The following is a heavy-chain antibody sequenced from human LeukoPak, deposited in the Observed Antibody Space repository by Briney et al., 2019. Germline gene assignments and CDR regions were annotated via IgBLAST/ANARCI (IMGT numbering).Heavy chain of an antibody. V-gene: IGHV4-39*01. J-gene: IGHJ5*02. CDR3: ASQAAEYWFDP. CDR1: GGSISSSSYY. Sequence: ASETLSLTCTVSGGSISSSSYYWGWIRQPPGKGLEWIGSIYYSGSTYYNPSLKSRVTISVDTSKNQFSLKLSSVTAADTAVYYCASQAAEYWFDPWGQGTLVTVSS. CDR2: IYYSGST. D-gene: IGHD2-15*01.